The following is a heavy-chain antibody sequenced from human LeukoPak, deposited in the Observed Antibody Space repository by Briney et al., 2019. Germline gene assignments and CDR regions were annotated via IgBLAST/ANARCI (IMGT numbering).Heavy chain of an antibody. CDR2: FVPEDGET. CDR3: ATLPRGHLFDS. V-gene: IGHV1-24*01. Sequence: PSVKVSCKLSGDTLTELSMHWVRQSPGKGLEWMGGFVPEDGETIYAQKFQGRVTMTEDTSTDTAYMALSSPRSDDTSVYFCATLPRGHLFDSWGQGTLVTVSS. J-gene: IGHJ4*02. CDR1: GDTLTELS. D-gene: IGHD3-10*01.